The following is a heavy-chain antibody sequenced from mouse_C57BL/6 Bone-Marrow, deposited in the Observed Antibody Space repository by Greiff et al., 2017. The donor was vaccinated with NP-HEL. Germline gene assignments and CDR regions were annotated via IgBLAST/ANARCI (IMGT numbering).Heavy chain of an antibody. CDR3: TSGNYDAMDY. CDR2: IDPENGDT. J-gene: IGHJ4*01. D-gene: IGHD2-1*01. CDR1: GFNIKDDY. Sequence: EVQGVESGAELVRPGASVKLSCTASGFNIKDDYMHWVKQRPEQGLEWIGWIDPENGDTEYASKFQGKATITADTSSNTAYLQLSSLTSEDTAVYYCTSGNYDAMDYWGQGTSVTVSS. V-gene: IGHV14-4*01.